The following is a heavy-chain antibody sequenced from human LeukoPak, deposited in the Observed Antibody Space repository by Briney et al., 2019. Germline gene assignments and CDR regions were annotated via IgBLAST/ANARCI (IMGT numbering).Heavy chain of an antibody. CDR2: ISGGGDNI. V-gene: IGHV3-23*01. J-gene: IGHJ4*02. CDR3: AKGRYSSGWYYDY. D-gene: IGHD6-19*01. CDR1: GFTFSSYA. Sequence: GGSLRLSCAASGFTFSSYAMSWVRQAPGKGLEWVSAISGGGDNIYYADSVKGRFTASRDNSKNTLYLQMNSLRAEDAAVYYCAKGRYSSGWYYDYWGQGTLVTVSS.